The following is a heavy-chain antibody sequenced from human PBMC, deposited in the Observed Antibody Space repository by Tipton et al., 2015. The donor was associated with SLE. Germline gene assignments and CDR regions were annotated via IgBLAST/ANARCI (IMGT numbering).Heavy chain of an antibody. CDR3: ARDEYRYDATGYHLLGHFDF. D-gene: IGHD3-22*01. Sequence: TLSLTCIVSGGSISSDGYYWSWIRQHPGKGLEWIGYIYYSGSTHYNPSLNGRVVISVDTSKNQFSLKLNSVTAADTAVYYCARDEYRYDATGYHLLGHFDFWGQGTLVTVSS. V-gene: IGHV4-31*03. CDR2: IYYSGST. J-gene: IGHJ4*02. CDR1: GGSISSDGYY.